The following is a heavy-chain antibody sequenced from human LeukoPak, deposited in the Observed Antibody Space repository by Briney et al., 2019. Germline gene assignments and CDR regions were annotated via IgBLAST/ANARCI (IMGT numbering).Heavy chain of an antibody. D-gene: IGHD2-15*01. J-gene: IGHJ4*02. CDR3: AREGYCSGGSCFPYFDY. CDR1: GFTFSSYG. Sequence: PGGSLRLSCAASGFTFSSYGMHWVRQAPGKGLEWVAVIWYDGSNKYYADSVKGRFTISRDNSKNTLYLQMNSLRAEDTAVYHCAREGYCSGGSCFPYFDYWGQGTLVTVSS. V-gene: IGHV3-33*01. CDR2: IWYDGSNK.